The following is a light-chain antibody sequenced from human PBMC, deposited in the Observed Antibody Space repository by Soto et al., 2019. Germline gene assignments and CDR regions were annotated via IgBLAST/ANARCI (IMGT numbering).Light chain of an antibody. CDR1: QSISSW. Sequence: EIQMTQSTSTLSASVGDRVTITCRASQSISSWLAWYQQKPGQAPKLLIYKASTLQTGVPSRFSGSGSGAVFTLTISSLHPEDFGTYYCQQYTSYYTFGQGTRLEIK. J-gene: IGKJ5*01. CDR3: QQYTSYYT. CDR2: KAS. V-gene: IGKV1-5*03.